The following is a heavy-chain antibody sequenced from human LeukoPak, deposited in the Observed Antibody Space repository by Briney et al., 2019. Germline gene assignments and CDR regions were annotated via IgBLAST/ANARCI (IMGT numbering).Heavy chain of an antibody. J-gene: IGHJ4*02. CDR1: GFTFSNYW. CDR3: DTHGHFYAGDCYLDY. Sequence: PGGSLRLSCAASGFTFSNYWMHCVRQVPGKGLVWISRVKSEVSSTTYADSVKGRFPISRDNAENTLYLQMNSLSVEERAVYSCDTHGHFYAGDCYLDYWGQGTLVTVSS. D-gene: IGHD2-21*02. CDR2: VKSEVSST. V-gene: IGHV3-74*01.